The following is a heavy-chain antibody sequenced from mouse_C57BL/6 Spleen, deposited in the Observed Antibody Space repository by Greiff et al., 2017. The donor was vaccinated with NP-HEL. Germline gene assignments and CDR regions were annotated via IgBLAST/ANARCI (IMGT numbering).Heavy chain of an antibody. CDR1: GYTFTGYW. J-gene: IGHJ4*01. CDR3: ARRGYYDYDSYYAMDY. D-gene: IGHD2-4*01. V-gene: IGHV1-9*01. CDR2: ILPGSGST. Sequence: QVQLQQSGAELMKPGASVKLSCKATGYTFTGYWIEWVKQRPGHGLEWIGEILPGSGSTNYNEKFKGKATFTADTSSNTAYMQLSSLTTEDSAIYYCARRGYYDYDSYYAMDYWGQGTSVTVSS.